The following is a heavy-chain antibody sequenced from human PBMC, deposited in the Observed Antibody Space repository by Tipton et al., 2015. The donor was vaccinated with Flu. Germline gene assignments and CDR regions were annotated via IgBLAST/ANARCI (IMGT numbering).Heavy chain of an antibody. CDR3: AKDAGDWGHWYFDL. Sequence: SLRLSCAASGFGFSSYAMSWVRQAPGNGLEWVSTISGSGGSTYYADSVKGRFTISRDNSQNTLYLQMSSLRVEDTAVFYCAKDAGDWGHWYFDLWGRGTLVTVSS. V-gene: IGHV3-23*01. D-gene: IGHD3-16*01. CDR1: GFGFSSYA. J-gene: IGHJ2*01. CDR2: ISGSGGST.